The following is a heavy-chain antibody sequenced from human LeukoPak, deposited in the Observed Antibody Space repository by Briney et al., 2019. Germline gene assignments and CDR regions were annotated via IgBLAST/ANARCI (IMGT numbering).Heavy chain of an antibody. CDR2: ISWNSDRL. V-gene: IGHV3-9*01. J-gene: IGHJ5*02. CDR3: VKGPLWFGDQPRFDP. CDR1: GFTFNDYA. D-gene: IGHD3-10*01. Sequence: GGSLRLSCAASGFTFNDYAMHWVRRAPGKGLEWVSGISWNSDRLGYADSVKGRFTISRDNARHSLYLQMNSLRVEDTALYYCVKGPLWFGDQPRFDPWGQGTLVTVSS.